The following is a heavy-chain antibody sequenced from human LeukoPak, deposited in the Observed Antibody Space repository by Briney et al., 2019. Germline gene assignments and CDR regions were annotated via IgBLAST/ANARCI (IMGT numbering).Heavy chain of an antibody. D-gene: IGHD3-22*01. CDR3: TRGGGSGYYFGIPRYYFDA. CDR1: GGSLEGLY. V-gene: IGHV4-59*11. CDR2: VFHTGVT. J-gene: IGHJ4*02. Sequence: PSETLSLTCTVTGGSLEGLYWSWIRQSPEKGLEWIGNVFHTGVTSYNLSLKSRVTISVDTSRNQFSLTMTSMTAADTAIYYCTRGGGSGYYFGIPRYYFDAWGQGVLVTVSS.